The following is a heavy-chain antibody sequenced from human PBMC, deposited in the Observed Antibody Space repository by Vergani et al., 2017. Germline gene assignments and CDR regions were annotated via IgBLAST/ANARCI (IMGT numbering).Heavy chain of an antibody. Sequence: QVQLQESGPGLVKPSQTLSLTCTVSGGSISSGDYYWSWIRQPPGKGLEWIGYIYYSGSTYYNPSLKSRVTISVDTSKNQFSLKLSSLTAAATAVYYCARVGVVRGVSYYYYYYGLDVWGQGTTVTVSS. V-gene: IGHV4-30-4*08. CDR2: IYYSGST. J-gene: IGHJ6*02. CDR1: GGSISSGDYY. D-gene: IGHD3-10*01. CDR3: ARVGVVRGVSYYYYYYGLDV.